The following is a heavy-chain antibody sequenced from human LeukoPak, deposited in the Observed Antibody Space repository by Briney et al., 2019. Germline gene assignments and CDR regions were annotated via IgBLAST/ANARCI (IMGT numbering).Heavy chain of an antibody. D-gene: IGHD5-12*01. CDR3: AKGGRWGYDPYYFDY. CDR2: ISGSGGST. V-gene: IGHV3-23*01. J-gene: IGHJ4*02. CDR1: GFTFSSYA. Sequence: GGSLRLSCAASGFTFSSYAMSWVRQAPGKGLEWVSAISGSGGSTYYADSVKGRFTISRDNSKNTLYLQMNSLRAEDTAVYYCAKGGRWGYDPYYFDYWGQGTLVTVSS.